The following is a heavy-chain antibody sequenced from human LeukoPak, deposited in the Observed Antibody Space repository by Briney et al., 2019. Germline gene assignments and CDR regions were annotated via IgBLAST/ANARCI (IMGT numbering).Heavy chain of an antibody. D-gene: IGHD3-10*01. J-gene: IGHJ4*02. CDR2: ISWDGGST. V-gene: IGHV3-43D*03. Sequence: GGSPRLSCAASGFTFDDYAMHWVRQAPGKGLEWVSLISWDGGSTYYADSVKGRFTISRDNSKNSLYLQMNSLRAEDTALYYCAKDSFVGYYGSGSVDYWGQGTLVTVSS. CDR1: GFTFDDYA. CDR3: AKDSFVGYYGSGSVDY.